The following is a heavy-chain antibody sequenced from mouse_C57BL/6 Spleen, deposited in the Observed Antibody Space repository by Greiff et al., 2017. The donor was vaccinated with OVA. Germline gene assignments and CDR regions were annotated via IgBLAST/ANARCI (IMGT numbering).Heavy chain of an antibody. J-gene: IGHJ4*01. CDR2: IHPSDSDT. CDR3: AIDGYYVAMDY. CDR1: GYTFTSYW. Sequence: QVQLQQSGAELVKPGASVKVSCKASGYTFTSYWMHWVKQRPGQGLEWIGRIHPSDSDTNYNQKFKGKATLTVDKSSSTAYMPLSSLTSEDSAVYDCAIDGYYVAMDYWGQGTSVTVSS. V-gene: IGHV1-74*01. D-gene: IGHD2-3*01.